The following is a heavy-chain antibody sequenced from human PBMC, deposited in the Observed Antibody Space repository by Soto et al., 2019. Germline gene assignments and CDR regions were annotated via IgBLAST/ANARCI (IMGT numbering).Heavy chain of an antibody. V-gene: IGHV1-18*01. CDR2: ISAYNGNT. Sequence: ASVKVSCKASGYTFTSYGISWVRQAPGQGLEWMGWISAYNGNTNYAQKLQGRVTMTTDTSTSTAYMELRSLRSDDTAVYYCARDRRELYSSSWYGKDYWGQGTLVTVSS. J-gene: IGHJ4*02. CDR3: ARDRRELYSSSWYGKDY. D-gene: IGHD6-13*01. CDR1: GYTFTSYG.